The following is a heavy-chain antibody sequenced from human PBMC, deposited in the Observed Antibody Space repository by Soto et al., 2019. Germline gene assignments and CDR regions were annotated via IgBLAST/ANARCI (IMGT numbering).Heavy chain of an antibody. V-gene: IGHV3-21*01. CDR3: ARDGGGVLRYFDWPYFDY. J-gene: IGHJ4*02. CDR1: GFTFSSYS. CDR2: ISSSSSYI. D-gene: IGHD3-9*01. Sequence: GSLRLSCAASGFTFSSYSMNWVRQAPGKGLEWVSSISSSSSYIYYADSVKGRFTISRDNAKNSLYLQMNSLRAEDTAVYYCARDGGGVLRYFDWPYFDYWGQGTLVTVSS.